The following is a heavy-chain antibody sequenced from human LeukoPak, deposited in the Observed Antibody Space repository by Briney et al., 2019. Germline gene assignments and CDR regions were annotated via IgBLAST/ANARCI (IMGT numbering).Heavy chain of an antibody. V-gene: IGHV1-46*01. J-gene: IGHJ4*02. CDR2: IYPRDGST. CDR3: ARDQEGFDY. CDR1: GYTFTSNY. Sequence: ASVTVSCKASGYTFTSNYIHWVRQAPGQGLEWMGMIYPRDGSTSYAQKFQGRVTVTRDTSTSTVHMELSGLRSEDTAVYYCARDQEGFDYWGQGTLVTVSS.